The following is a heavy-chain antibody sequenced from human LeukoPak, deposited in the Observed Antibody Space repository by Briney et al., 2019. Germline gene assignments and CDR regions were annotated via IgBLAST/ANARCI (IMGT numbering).Heavy chain of an antibody. Sequence: SLRLSCAASGFTFSSYAMSWVRQAPGKGLEWVSAISISGGSTYDADSVKGRFTISRDNSKNTLYLQMNSLRAEDTAVYYCAKDTSIGRYCTNGVCSPFDYWGQGTLVTVSS. CDR1: GFTFSSYA. V-gene: IGHV3-23*01. CDR3: AKDTSIGRYCTNGVCSPFDY. D-gene: IGHD2-8*01. J-gene: IGHJ4*02. CDR2: ISISGGST.